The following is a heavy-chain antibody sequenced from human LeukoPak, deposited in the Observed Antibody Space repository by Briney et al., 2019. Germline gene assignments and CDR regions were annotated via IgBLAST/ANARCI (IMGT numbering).Heavy chain of an antibody. Sequence: ASVKVSCKASGYTFTDYYLHWVRQAPGQGLEWMGWIHPPSGGTNYAEKLQGRVTMTRDTSISTAYMELGRLTSDDAGVYYCVRDPGWLQVDYWGQGTLLTVSS. CDR3: VRDPGWLQVDY. J-gene: IGHJ4*02. V-gene: IGHV1-2*02. D-gene: IGHD5-24*01. CDR1: GYTFTDYY. CDR2: IHPPSGGT.